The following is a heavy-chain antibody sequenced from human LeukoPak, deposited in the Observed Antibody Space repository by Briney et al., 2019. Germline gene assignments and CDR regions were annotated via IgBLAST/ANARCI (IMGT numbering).Heavy chain of an antibody. Sequence: ASVKVSCKASGYTFTSYYMHWVRQAPGQGLEWTGIINPSGGSTSYAQKFQGRVTMTRDMSTSTVYMELSSLRSEDTAVYYCARDRGWELRWFELDYWGQGTLVTVSS. V-gene: IGHV1-46*01. D-gene: IGHD1-26*01. CDR3: ARDRGWELRWFELDY. CDR2: INPSGGST. J-gene: IGHJ4*02. CDR1: GYTFTSYY.